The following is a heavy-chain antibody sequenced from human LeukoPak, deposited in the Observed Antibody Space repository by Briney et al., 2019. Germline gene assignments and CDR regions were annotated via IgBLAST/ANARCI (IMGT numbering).Heavy chain of an antibody. CDR2: ISGSGGST. D-gene: IGHD2-21*02. CDR3: AKDLFPVVVTASPAEYFQH. CDR1: GFTFSSYA. V-gene: IGHV3-23*01. J-gene: IGHJ1*01. Sequence: GGSLRLSCAASGFTFSSYAMSWVRQAPGKGLEWVSAISGSGGSTYYADSAKGRFTISRDNSKNTLYLQMNSLRAEDTAVYYCAKDLFPVVVTASPAEYFQHWGQGTLVTVSS.